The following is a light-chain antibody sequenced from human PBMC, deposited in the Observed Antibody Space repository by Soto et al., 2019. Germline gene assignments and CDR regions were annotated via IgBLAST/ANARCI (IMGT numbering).Light chain of an antibody. J-gene: IGKJ4*01. CDR3: QQCRNWPLT. V-gene: IGKV3-15*01. CDR1: QSVSSN. Sequence: EIVMTQSPATLSVSPGERATLSCRASQSVSSNLAWYQQRPGQPPRLLIYGASTRATGIPARFSGSGYGTEFTLTISSLQSEDFAVYFCQQCRNWPLTFGGGTKVDIK. CDR2: GAS.